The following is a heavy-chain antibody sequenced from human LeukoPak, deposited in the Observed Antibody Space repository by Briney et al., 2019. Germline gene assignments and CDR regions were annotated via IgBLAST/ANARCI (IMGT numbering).Heavy chain of an antibody. D-gene: IGHD4-17*01. CDR2: IYPGDSDT. CDR3: ARQMDDDYGDPPCFDY. V-gene: IGHV5-51*01. Sequence: GESLKISCKGSGYSFTSYWIGWVRQMPGKGLEWMGIIYPGDSDTRYSPSFQGQVTISADKSISTAYLQWSSLKASDTAMYYCARQMDDDYGDPPCFDYWGQGTLVTVSS. CDR1: GYSFTSYW. J-gene: IGHJ4*02.